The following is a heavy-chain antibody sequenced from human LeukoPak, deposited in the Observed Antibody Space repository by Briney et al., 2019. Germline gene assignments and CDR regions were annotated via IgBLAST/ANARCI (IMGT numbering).Heavy chain of an antibody. D-gene: IGHD3-22*01. CDR2: ISASGST. V-gene: IGHV4-4*07. CDR1: GGSISSYY. Sequence: SETLSLTCNVSGGSISSYYWTWARQSAGKGLEWIGRISASGSTNYNPSLKSRVTVSVDTSNNHFSLNLSSVTAADTAVYWCAREARDSRHLDLWGQGTLVTVSS. CDR3: AREARDSRHLDL. J-gene: IGHJ5*02.